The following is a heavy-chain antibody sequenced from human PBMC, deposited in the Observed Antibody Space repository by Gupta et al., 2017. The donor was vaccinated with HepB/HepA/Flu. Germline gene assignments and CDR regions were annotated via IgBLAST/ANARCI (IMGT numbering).Heavy chain of an antibody. CDR2: INHSVTT. D-gene: IGHD2-2*01. V-gene: IGHV4-34*01. CDR1: GGSLRGYY. J-gene: IGHJ4*02. CDR3: TRVFGVPASVSGFDY. Sequence: QVQLQQWGAGRLKPSETLSLTCGIYGGSLRGYYWSWIRQTPGKVLEWIGEINHSVTTNCNPTLKSRVTISVDTSKNQLFLTMNSVTAADAAMYHGTRVFGVPASVSGFDYWGQGTLVTVSS.